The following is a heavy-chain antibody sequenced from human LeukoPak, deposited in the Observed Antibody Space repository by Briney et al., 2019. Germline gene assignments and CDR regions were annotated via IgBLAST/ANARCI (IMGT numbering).Heavy chain of an antibody. V-gene: IGHV3-7*01. CDR3: ARDLYGDYVEGAFDI. J-gene: IGHJ3*02. CDR1: GFTFSSYW. CDR2: IKQDGREK. Sequence: PGGSLRLSCAASGFTFSSYWMSWVRQAPGEGLEWVANIKQDGREKYYVDSVKGRFTISRDNGKNSLYLQMNSLRAEDTAVYYCARDLYGDYVEGAFDIWGQGTMVTVSS. D-gene: IGHD4-17*01.